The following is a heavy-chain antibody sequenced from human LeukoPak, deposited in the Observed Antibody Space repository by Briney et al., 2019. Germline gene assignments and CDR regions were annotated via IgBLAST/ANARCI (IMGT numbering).Heavy chain of an antibody. D-gene: IGHD2-2*01. Sequence: GMSLRLSCAASGFSFSTYAMHWVRQAPGKGLEWVSYIGTTTSTIYYADSVKGRFTISRDNAKNSLYLQMNSLRAEDTAVYYCARDRGYCRGTTCYAYYFDSWGQGTLVTVSS. CDR2: IGTTTSTI. CDR3: ARDRGYCRGTTCYAYYFDS. V-gene: IGHV3-48*04. CDR1: GFSFSTYA. J-gene: IGHJ4*02.